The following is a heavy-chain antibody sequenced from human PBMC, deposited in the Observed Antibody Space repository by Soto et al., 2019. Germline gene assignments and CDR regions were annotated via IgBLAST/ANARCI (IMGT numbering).Heavy chain of an antibody. V-gene: IGHV1-46*01. CDR2: INPSGGST. CDR1: GYTFTSYY. Sequence: ASVKVSCKASGYTFTSYYMHWVRQAPGQGREWMGIINPSGGSTSYAQKFQGRVTMTRDTYTSTVYMELRRLRSEDTAVYYCAREKGDYDFWSGYFLWGQGTLVTVSS. D-gene: IGHD3-3*01. CDR3: AREKGDYDFWSGYFL. J-gene: IGHJ4*02.